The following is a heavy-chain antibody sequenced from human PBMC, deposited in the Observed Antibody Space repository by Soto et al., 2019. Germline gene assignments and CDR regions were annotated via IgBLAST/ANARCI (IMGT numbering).Heavy chain of an antibody. D-gene: IGHD3-9*01. J-gene: IGHJ5*02. CDR3: ARGYRKTGDFSAYNWFYL. V-gene: IGHV4-34*01. CDR2: INNSGST. CDR1: GGSFSDYN. Sequence: QVQLQQWGAGLLKPSETLSLTCAVYGGSFSDYNWSWIRQPPGMGLEWIGEINNSGSTNYNPSLTGRVTISVDTSKRQSSLKLSSVTAADMAVYYWARGYRKTGDFSAYNWFYLCGQVTMVTVSS.